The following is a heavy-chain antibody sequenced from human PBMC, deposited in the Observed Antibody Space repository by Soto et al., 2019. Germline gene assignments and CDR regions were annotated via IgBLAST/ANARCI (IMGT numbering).Heavy chain of an antibody. CDR3: ARAVTWGLDV. J-gene: IGHJ6*01. V-gene: IGHV3-48*02. CDR1: GFTFRLYS. CDR2: ISRSSTGI. D-gene: IGHD3-10*01. Sequence: EVQLVESGGGLVQPGGSLRLSCAASGFTFRLYSMSWVRQAPGKGLEWVSYISRSSTGIHYADSVKGRFTISRDDATNSMHLRMNSLRDGDTAVYCCARAVTWGLDVWGQGTTVSISS.